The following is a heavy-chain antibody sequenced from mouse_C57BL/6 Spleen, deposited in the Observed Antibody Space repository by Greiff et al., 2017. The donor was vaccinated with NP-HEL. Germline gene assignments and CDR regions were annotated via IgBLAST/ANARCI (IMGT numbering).Heavy chain of an antibody. Sequence: QVQLQQPGAELVKTGASVKLSCKASGYTFTSYWMQWVKQRPGQGLEWIGEIDPSDSYTNYNQKFKGKATLTVDTSSSTAYMQLSSLTSEDSAVYYCARYATVVATDYWGQGTTLTVSS. J-gene: IGHJ2*01. D-gene: IGHD1-1*01. V-gene: IGHV1-50*01. CDR1: GYTFTSYW. CDR3: ARYATVVATDY. CDR2: IDPSDSYT.